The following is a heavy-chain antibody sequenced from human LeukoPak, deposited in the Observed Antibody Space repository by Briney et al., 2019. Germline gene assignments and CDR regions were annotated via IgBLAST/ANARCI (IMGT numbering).Heavy chain of an antibody. CDR3: ARVSSGSYYFDS. V-gene: IGHV4-4*02. J-gene: IGHJ4*02. CDR1: GGSISSSSW. Sequence: ASETLSLTCAISGGSISSSSWWSWVRQPPGKGLEWIGEIYHSGSTNYSPPLKSRGTISVDKSKNQFSLKVTSVTAADTAVYYCARVSSGSYYFDSWGQGTLVTVSS. D-gene: IGHD1-26*01. CDR2: IYHSGST.